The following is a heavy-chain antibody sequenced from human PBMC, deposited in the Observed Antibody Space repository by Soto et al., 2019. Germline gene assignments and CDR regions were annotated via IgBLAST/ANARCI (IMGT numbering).Heavy chain of an antibody. CDR2: VYYTGST. Sequence: PSETLSLTCSVSGASLSSGSYYWGWLRQPPGKGLDWIASVYYTGSTYYNPSLKSRVTISVDMSKNHFSLELPSVTAADTAVYYCARHRTTPPLYFDYWGQGNLVTVSS. CDR1: GASLSSGSYY. CDR3: ARHRTTPPLYFDY. J-gene: IGHJ4*02. D-gene: IGHD1-1*01. V-gene: IGHV4-39*01.